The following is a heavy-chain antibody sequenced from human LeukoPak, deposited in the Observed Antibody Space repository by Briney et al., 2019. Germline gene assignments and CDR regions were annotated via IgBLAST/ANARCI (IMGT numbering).Heavy chain of an antibody. Sequence: SETLSLTCTVSGVSISSYHWSWIRQPPVKGLEWIGYIYNSGSTNYNPSLKSRVTISVDTSKNQVSLKLSSVTAADTAVYYCARRDYYYYGMDVWGQGTTVTVSS. CDR2: IYNSGST. V-gene: IGHV4-59*08. J-gene: IGHJ6*02. CDR1: GVSISSYH. CDR3: ARRDYYYYGMDV.